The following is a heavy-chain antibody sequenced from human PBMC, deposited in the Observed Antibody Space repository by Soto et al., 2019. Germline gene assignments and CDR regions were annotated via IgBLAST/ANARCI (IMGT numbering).Heavy chain of an antibody. CDR3: AKDRGGQQLYGWFDP. J-gene: IGHJ5*02. CDR2: ISGSGGST. D-gene: IGHD6-13*01. V-gene: IGHV3-23*01. CDR1: GFTFSSYA. Sequence: EVQLLESGGGLVQPGGSLRLSCAASGFTFSSYAMSWVRQAPGKGLEWVSAISGSGGSTYYADSVKGRLTISRDNSKNTLYLQMNSLRAEDAAVYYCAKDRGGQQLYGWFDPWGQGTLVTVSS.